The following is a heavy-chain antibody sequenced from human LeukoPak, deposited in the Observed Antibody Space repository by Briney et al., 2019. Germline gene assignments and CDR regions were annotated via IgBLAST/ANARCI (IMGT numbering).Heavy chain of an antibody. CDR2: ISYDGSNK. V-gene: IGHV3-30*18. J-gene: IGHJ4*02. D-gene: IGHD6-6*01. CDR3: AKDIGGYSSSSY. CDR1: GFTFSSYG. Sequence: GRSLRLSCAASGFTFSSYGTHWVRQAPGKGLEWVAVISYDGSNKYYADSVKGRFTISRDNSKNTLYLQMNSLSAEDTAVYYCAKDIGGYSSSSYWGQGTLVTVSS.